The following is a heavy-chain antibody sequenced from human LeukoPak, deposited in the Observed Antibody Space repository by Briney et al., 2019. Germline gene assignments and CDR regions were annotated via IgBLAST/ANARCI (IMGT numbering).Heavy chain of an antibody. Sequence: GGSLRLSCAASGFTVSSNHMSWVRQAPGKGLEWVSVIYSGGSTNYADSVKGRFTISRDNAENSLYLQMNSLRAEDTALYYCARKRPNYFDYWGQGTLVTVSS. CDR3: ARKRPNYFDY. V-gene: IGHV3-53*01. CDR1: GFTVSSNH. CDR2: IYSGGST. J-gene: IGHJ4*02.